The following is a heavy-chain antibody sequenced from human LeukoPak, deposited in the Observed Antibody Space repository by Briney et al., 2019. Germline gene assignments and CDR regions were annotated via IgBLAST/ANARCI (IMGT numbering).Heavy chain of an antibody. V-gene: IGHV4-4*02. D-gene: IGHD2-15*01. CDR2: IYHSGSA. Sequence: PSGTLSLTCAVSGVSITSFNWWRWVRQPPGKGLEWIGEIYHSGSADYNPSLKSRVTISVDKSKNQFSLQLNSVTAADTAVYHCARVTQVVVTALGNWFDPWGQGILVTVSS. J-gene: IGHJ5*02. CDR3: ARVTQVVVTALGNWFDP. CDR1: GVSITSFNW.